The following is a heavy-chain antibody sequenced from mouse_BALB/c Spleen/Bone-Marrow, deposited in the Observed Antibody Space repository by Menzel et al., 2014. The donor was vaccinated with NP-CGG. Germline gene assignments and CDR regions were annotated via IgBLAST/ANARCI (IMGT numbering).Heavy chain of an antibody. Sequence: VHLVESGAELAKPGASVKMSCKASGYTFTSYWMHWVKQRPGQGLEWIGYINPSTGYTEYNQKFKDKATLTADKSSSTAYMQLSSLTSEDSAVYYCARSRDGYDSFAYWGQGTLVTVPA. CDR1: GYTFTSYW. D-gene: IGHD2-2*01. CDR2: INPSTGYT. CDR3: ARSRDGYDSFAY. V-gene: IGHV1-7*01. J-gene: IGHJ3*01.